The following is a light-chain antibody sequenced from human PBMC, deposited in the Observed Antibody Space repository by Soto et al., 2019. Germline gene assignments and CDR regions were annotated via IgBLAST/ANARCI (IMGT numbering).Light chain of an antibody. Sequence: DLVMSQSPLSLPVTPGEPASISCRSSQSLLHSNGYNYLDWYLQKPGQSPQLLIFSGSNRASGVPDRFSGSGSGTDFTLKISRVEAEDVGVYYCMQALQTPHFGQGTKLEIK. CDR3: MQALQTPH. CDR1: QSLLHSNGYNY. J-gene: IGKJ2*01. V-gene: IGKV2-28*01. CDR2: SGS.